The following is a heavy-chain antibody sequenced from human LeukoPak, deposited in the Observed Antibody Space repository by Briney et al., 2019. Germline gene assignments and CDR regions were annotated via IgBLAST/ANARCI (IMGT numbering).Heavy chain of an antibody. V-gene: IGHV4-34*01. D-gene: IGHD3-10*01. J-gene: IGHJ4*02. CDR3: AREGPGYYGSGSYYN. Sequence: SETLSLTCAVYGGSFSGYYWSWIRQPPGKGLEWIGEINHSGSTNYNPSLKSRVTISVDTSKNQFSLKLSSMTAADTAVYYCAREGPGYYGSGSYYNWGQGTLVTVSS. CDR1: GGSFSGYY. CDR2: INHSGST.